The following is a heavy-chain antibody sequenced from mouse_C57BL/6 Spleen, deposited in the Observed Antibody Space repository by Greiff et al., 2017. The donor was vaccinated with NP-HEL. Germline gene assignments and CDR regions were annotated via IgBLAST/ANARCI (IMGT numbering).Heavy chain of an antibody. J-gene: IGHJ2*01. CDR2: IYPRSGNT. V-gene: IGHV1-81*01. CDR3: ARGGIYYYGSSSDY. CDR1: GYTFTSYG. Sequence: VQLQQSGAELARPGASVKLSCKASGYTFTSYGISWVKQRTGQGLEWIGEIYPRSGNTYYNEKFKGKATLTADKSSSTAYMELRSLTSEDSAVYFCARGGIYYYGSSSDYWGQGTTLTVSS. D-gene: IGHD1-1*01.